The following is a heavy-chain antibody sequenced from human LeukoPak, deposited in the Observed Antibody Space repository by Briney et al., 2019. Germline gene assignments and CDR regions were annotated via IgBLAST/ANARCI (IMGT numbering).Heavy chain of an antibody. CDR2: MYNDGYTT. CDR3: VVGGSPGY. J-gene: IGHJ4*02. D-gene: IGHD2-15*01. V-gene: IGHV3-74*01. CDR1: GLAFSAYK. Sequence: PGGSLRLSCAASGLAFSAYKMHWARHAPRKGLAWVSRMYNDGYTTDYADFVQGRFPASRDNTKNTWSLEISSLRAEDTAVYYCVVGGSPGYWGQGTLVTVSS.